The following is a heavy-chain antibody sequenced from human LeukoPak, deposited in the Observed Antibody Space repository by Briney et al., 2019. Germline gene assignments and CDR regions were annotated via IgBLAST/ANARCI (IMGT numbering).Heavy chain of an antibody. CDR3: ARARRDGYIYMDV. D-gene: IGHD5-24*01. V-gene: IGHV4-61*02. Sequence: PSQTLSLTCTVSGGSVSSVSSYWSWVRQPAGKGLEWIGRIYTSGITDYNPSLKSRVTISLDTSKNQFSLNLTSVTAADTAVYYCARARRDGYIYMDVWGKGTTVTISS. CDR2: IYTSGIT. J-gene: IGHJ6*03. CDR1: GGSVSSVSSY.